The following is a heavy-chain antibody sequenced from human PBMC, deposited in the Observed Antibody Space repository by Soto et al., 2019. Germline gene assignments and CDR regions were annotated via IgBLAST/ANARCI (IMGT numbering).Heavy chain of an antibody. J-gene: IGHJ4*02. CDR1: GGSISSYY. CDR2: IYYSGST. V-gene: IGHV4-59*01. D-gene: IGHD6-13*01. Sequence: PSETLSLTCTVSGGSISSYYWSWIRQPPGKGLEWIGYIYYSGSTNYNPSLKSRVTISVDTSKNQFSLKLSSVTAADTAVYYCARVGSSAAFDYWGQGTLVTVSS. CDR3: ARVGSSAAFDY.